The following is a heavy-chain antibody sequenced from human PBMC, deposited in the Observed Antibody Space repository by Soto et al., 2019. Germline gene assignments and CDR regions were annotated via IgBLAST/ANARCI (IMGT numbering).Heavy chain of an antibody. CDR1: GFTFSRHG. D-gene: IGHD6-13*01. CDR2: ITGSGIT. J-gene: IGHJ4*02. V-gene: IGHV3-23*01. CDR3: ARDAYGVAAAGNSLDN. Sequence: EEQLLESGGGLVQPWGSLRLSCAASGFTFSRHGMNWVRHAPGKWLEWVSGITGSGITYYADSVKGRFTISRDNSKDNLYVEIHSLRAGDTAVYYCARDAYGVAAAGNSLDNWGQGTLVTVSS.